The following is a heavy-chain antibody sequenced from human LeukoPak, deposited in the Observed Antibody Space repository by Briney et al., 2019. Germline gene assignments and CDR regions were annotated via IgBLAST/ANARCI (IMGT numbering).Heavy chain of an antibody. CDR2: INPNSGGT. CDR3: ARDYYGSGSYLY. Sequence: AASVKVSCKASGYTFTGYYMHWARQAPGQGLEWMGRINPNSGGTNYAQKFQGRVTMTRDTSISTAYMELSRLRSDDTAVYYCARDYYGSGSYLYWGQGTLVTVSS. V-gene: IGHV1-2*06. CDR1: GYTFTGYY. J-gene: IGHJ4*02. D-gene: IGHD3-10*01.